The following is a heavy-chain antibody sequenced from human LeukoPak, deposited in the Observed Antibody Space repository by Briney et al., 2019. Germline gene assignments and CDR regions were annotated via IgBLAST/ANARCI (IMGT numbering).Heavy chain of an antibody. Sequence: GGSLRLSCAVSGFTFSDHYMDWVRQAPGKGLEWVGPTRNKANSYTTEYAASVKGRFTISRDDSKNSLYLQMNSLKTEDTAVYYCVGRLGYWGQGTLVTVSS. CDR1: GFTFSDHY. CDR3: VGRLGY. V-gene: IGHV3-72*01. CDR2: TRNKANSYTT. J-gene: IGHJ4*02. D-gene: IGHD3-3*01.